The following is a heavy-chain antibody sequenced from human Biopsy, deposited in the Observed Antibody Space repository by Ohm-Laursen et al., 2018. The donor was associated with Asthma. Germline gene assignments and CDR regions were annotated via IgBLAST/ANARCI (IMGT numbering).Heavy chain of an antibody. J-gene: IGHJ6*02. D-gene: IGHD3-16*01. V-gene: IGHV1-69*13. CDR1: GYTFTSSG. CDR3: ARVDAIMISGDFYFYSGFDL. CDR2: IIPMYGVP. Sequence: EASVKVSCKASGYTFTSSGINWVRQAPGQGLEWMGGIIPMYGVPKVAQKFQGRVTITADESTSTAHMEMSSLRSEDTAVYYCARVDAIMISGDFYFYSGFDLWGQGTTVRVSS.